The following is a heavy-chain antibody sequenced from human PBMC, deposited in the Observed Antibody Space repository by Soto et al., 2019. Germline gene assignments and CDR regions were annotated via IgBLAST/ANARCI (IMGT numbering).Heavy chain of an antibody. CDR3: ARGKGVVPAGSGAEYYYYGMDV. CDR2: ISYDGSNK. Sequence: QVQLVESGGGVVQPGRSLRLSCAASGFTFSSYAMHWVRQAPGKGLEWVAVISYDGSNKYYADSVKGRFTISRDNSKNMLYLQMNSLRAEDTAVYYCARGKGVVPAGSGAEYYYYGMDVWGQGTTVTVSS. D-gene: IGHD2-2*01. CDR1: GFTFSSYA. J-gene: IGHJ6*02. V-gene: IGHV3-30-3*01.